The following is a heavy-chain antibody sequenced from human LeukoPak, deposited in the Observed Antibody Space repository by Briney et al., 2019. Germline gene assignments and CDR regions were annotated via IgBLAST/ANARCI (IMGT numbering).Heavy chain of an antibody. CDR3: ARMTTGHDY. CDR1: GTSFSSYY. Sequence: SETLSLTCGVSGTSFSSYYWSWIRQTPGKGLEWIGEVNHSGYTNMYPSLKSRVTISVDTSKNQFSLMLTSVTAADTAVSFCARMTTGHDYWGQGTLVTVSP. V-gene: IGHV4-34*01. CDR2: VNHSGYT. J-gene: IGHJ4*02. D-gene: IGHD4-17*01.